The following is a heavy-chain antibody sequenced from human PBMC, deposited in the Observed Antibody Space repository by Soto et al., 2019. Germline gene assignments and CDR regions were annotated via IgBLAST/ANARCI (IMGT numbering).Heavy chain of an antibody. D-gene: IGHD4-17*01. CDR2: ISYDGSNK. CDR1: VFTFSSYG. V-gene: IGHV3-30*18. Sequence: WGSLRLSCGASVFTFSSYGMHWFRQAPGKGLEWVAVISYDGSNKYYADSVKGRFTISRDNSKNTLYLQMNSLRAEDTAVYYCAKDNYGDYPYYYGMDVWGQGTTVTVSS. J-gene: IGHJ6*02. CDR3: AKDNYGDYPYYYGMDV.